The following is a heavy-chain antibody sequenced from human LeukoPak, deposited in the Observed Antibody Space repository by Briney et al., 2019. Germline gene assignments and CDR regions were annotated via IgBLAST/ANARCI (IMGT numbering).Heavy chain of an antibody. CDR2: IYYSGST. Sequence: SWIRQPPGKGLEWIGYIYYSGSTYYNPSLKSRVTISVDTSKNQFSLKLGSVTAADTAVYYCARGTYYYDSSGYYYYFDYWGQGTLVTVSS. J-gene: IGHJ4*02. CDR3: ARGTYYYDSSGYYYYFDY. V-gene: IGHV4-30-4*01. D-gene: IGHD3-22*01.